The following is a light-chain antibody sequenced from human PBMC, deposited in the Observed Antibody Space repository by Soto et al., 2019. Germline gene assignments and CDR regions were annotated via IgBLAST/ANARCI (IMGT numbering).Light chain of an antibody. Sequence: QSVLAQPPSVSGAPGQRVTIPCTGSSSNIGAGYNVHWYQQLPGTAPKLLIYAISNRPSGVPDRFSGSKSGTSASLAISGLQAEDEADYYCQSYDSSLSGVLFGGGTKLTVL. CDR2: AIS. CDR1: SSNIGAGYN. V-gene: IGLV1-40*01. J-gene: IGLJ2*01. CDR3: QSYDSSLSGVL.